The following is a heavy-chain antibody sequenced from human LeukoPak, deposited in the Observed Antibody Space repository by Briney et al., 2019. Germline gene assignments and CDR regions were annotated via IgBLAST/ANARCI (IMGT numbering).Heavy chain of an antibody. J-gene: IGHJ1*01. CDR2: IKSDGKT. CDR1: GFTFSRYW. CDR3: ARAPSEVGGYYPEYFRH. D-gene: IGHD3-22*01. V-gene: IGHV3-74*01. Sequence: PGGSLRLSCEASGFTFSRYWMHWVRQAPGKGLVWVSRIKSDGKTNYADSVKGRFTISRDNAKNTVSLQTDSLRAEDTGVYYCARAPSEVGGYYPEYFRHWGQGTLVTVSS.